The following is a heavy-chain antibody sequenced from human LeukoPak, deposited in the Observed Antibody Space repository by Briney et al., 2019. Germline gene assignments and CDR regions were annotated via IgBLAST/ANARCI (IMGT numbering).Heavy chain of an antibody. D-gene: IGHD3-16*01. CDR2: IYYSGST. V-gene: IGHV4-39*07. Sequence: PSETLSLTCIVSGGSISSSSYYWGWIRQPPGKGLEWIGSIYYSGSTNYNPSLKSRVTISVDASKNQFSLKLSSVTAADTAVYYCARGRAHATSLWVYYYYGMDVWGQRTTVTVSS. CDR3: ARGRAHATSLWVYYYYGMDV. CDR1: GGSISSSSYY. J-gene: IGHJ6*02.